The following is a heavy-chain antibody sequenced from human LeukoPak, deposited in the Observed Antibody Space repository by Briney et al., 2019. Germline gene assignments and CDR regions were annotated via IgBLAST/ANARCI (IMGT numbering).Heavy chain of an antibody. CDR1: SASITSSPYF. CDR3: AANSADYNTLGSSYKV. V-gene: IGHV4-39*01. D-gene: IGHD3-10*01. CDR2: ISYSGTT. J-gene: IGHJ4*02. Sequence: SETLSPTCTVSSASITSSPYFWGWIHQSPGKGLEWIGSISYSGTTYYNPSLKSRVTISVDTSKNQFSLKLNSVTAADTAVFYCAANSADYNTLGSSYKVWGQGTLVTVSS.